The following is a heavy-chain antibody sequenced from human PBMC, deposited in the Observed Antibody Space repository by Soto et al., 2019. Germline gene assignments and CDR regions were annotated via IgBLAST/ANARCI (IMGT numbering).Heavy chain of an antibody. CDR2: ITSASDYI. CDR1: GFMFTRST. CDR3: ARVGNGSSTPLDI. D-gene: IGHD1-26*01. Sequence: PVGSLRLSCVASGFMFTRSTMNWVRQAPGKGLEWVSSITSASDYIFYADSVKGRFTISRDNAKNSLYLQMNSLRAEDTAVYYCARVGNGSSTPLDICGQRTMVTVSS. V-gene: IGHV3-21*01. J-gene: IGHJ3*02.